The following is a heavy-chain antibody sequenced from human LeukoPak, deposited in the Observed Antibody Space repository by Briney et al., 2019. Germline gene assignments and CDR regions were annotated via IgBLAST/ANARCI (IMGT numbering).Heavy chain of an antibody. D-gene: IGHD5-24*01. CDR1: GYTFTNYY. CDR3: ARDEATGWFAP. J-gene: IGHJ5*02. V-gene: IGHV1-46*01. CDR2: LNPSSGST. Sequence: ASVKVSCKASGYTFTNYYMHWVRQAPGQGLEWMGILNPSSGSTAYAQKFQGRVTMTRDTSTSTVYMELSSLRSEDTAVYYCARDEATGWFAPWGQGTLVIVFS.